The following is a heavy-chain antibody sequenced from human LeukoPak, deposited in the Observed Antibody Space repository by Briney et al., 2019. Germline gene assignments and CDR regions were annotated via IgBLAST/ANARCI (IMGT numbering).Heavy chain of an antibody. CDR3: ARARRDKIIYYFDY. V-gene: IGHV1-2*02. CDR1: GYTFTGYY. J-gene: IGHJ4*02. Sequence: GASVKVSCKASGYTFTGYYMHWVRQAPGQGLEWMGWINPNSGGTNYAQKFQGRVTMTRDTSISTAYMELSRLRSDDTAVYYCARARRDKIIYYFDYWGQGTLVTVSS. CDR2: INPNSGGT.